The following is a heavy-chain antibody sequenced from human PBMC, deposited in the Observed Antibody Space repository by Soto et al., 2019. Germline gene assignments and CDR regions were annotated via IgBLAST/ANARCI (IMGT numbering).Heavy chain of an antibody. V-gene: IGHV2-70*04. J-gene: IGHJ4*02. CDR3: ARIRDYYTSGRYYVFDY. CDR2: IDWDDDK. CDR1: GFSLNTAGMR. Sequence: CGPTLVNPTPTLPLTCSFSGFSLNTAGMRVSWFRQAPGTALEWLARIDWDDDKFYNTSLKARLTISKDTSKSQVVLTLTNMDPVDTATYYCARIRDYYTSGRYYVFDYWGQGTMVTVSS. D-gene: IGHD3-10*01.